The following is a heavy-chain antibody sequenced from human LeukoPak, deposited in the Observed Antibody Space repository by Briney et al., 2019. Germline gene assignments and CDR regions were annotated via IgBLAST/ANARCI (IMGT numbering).Heavy chain of an antibody. J-gene: IGHJ3*02. CDR3: AKDTKRWLQYDAFDI. CDR2: ISYDGSNK. V-gene: IGHV3-30*18. CDR1: GSTFSSYG. D-gene: IGHD5-24*01. Sequence: PGRSLRLSCAASGSTFSSYGMHWVRQAPGKGLEWVAVISYDGSNKYYADSVKGRFTISRDNSKNTLYLQMNSLRAEDTAVYYCAKDTKRWLQYDAFDIWGQGTMVTVSS.